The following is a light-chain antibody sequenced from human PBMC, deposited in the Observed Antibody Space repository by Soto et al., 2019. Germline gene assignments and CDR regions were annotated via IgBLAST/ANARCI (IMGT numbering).Light chain of an antibody. CDR3: QQYQSSPPTFT. CDR2: GAS. CDR1: QSVISTF. J-gene: IGKJ2*01. Sequence: EIVLTQSPGTLSLSPGERATLSCRASQSVISTFSAWYQKKPGQAPGLLIYGASNRATGIPDRFSASGSGTDVTLTISRLEPEDFAVYYCQQYQSSPPTFTFGQGTKLDI. V-gene: IGKV3-20*01.